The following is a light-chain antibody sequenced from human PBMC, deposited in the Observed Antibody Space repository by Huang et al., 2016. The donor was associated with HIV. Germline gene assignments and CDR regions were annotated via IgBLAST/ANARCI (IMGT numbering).Light chain of an antibody. Sequence: DIQMTQSPSPLSAPVGDRVTITCRASTIISSYLNWYQQKAGKAPNLLIYNTSNLQSGVPTRFSGSGSGTDFTLTVSSLQPEDFATYYCQQTYSTLFTFGPGTTVDI. J-gene: IGKJ3*01. CDR3: QQTYSTLFT. CDR2: NTS. CDR1: TIISSY. V-gene: IGKV1-39*01.